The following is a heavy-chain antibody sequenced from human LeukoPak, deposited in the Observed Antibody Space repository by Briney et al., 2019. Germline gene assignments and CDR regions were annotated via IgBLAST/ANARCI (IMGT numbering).Heavy chain of an antibody. CDR2: IYPGDSDT. CDR1: GYSFTNYW. Sequence: KTGESLKISCKGSGYSFTNYWIGWVRQMPGKGLEWMGIIYPGDSDTRYSPSFQGQVTISADKSISTAYLQWSSLKASDIAMYYCARFGYCSSTSCYKEDYYYGMDVWGQGTTVTVS. J-gene: IGHJ6*02. V-gene: IGHV5-51*01. CDR3: ARFGYCSSTSCYKEDYYYGMDV. D-gene: IGHD2-2*02.